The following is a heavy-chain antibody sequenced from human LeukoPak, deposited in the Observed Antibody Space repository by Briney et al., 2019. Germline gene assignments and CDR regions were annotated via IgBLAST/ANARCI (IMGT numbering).Heavy chain of an antibody. V-gene: IGHV1-2*02. CDR2: INPNSGGT. D-gene: IGHD3-10*01. J-gene: IGHJ6*03. Sequence: GASVKVSCKASGYTFTGYYMHWVRQAPGQGLEWMGWINPNSGGTNYAQKFQGRVTITRNTSISTAYMELSSLRSEDTAVYYCARRGSYYYYYMDVWGKGTTVTVSS. CDR1: GYTFTGYY. CDR3: ARRGSYYYYYMDV.